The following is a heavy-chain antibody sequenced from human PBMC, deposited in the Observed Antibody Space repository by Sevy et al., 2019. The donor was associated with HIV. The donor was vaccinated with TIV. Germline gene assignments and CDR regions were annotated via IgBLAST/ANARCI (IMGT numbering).Heavy chain of an antibody. V-gene: IGHV4-61*02. CDR3: ARDGIRRDYWHGLDV. D-gene: IGHD2-8*02. J-gene: IGHJ6*02. Sequence: SETLSLTCTVSGDSINNGNHWWSWVRQPAGKGLEWIGRIYRSGRSIMYNPSLERRFTTSVDTSKNQFSLKVTSVITADTAIYYCARDGIRRDYWHGLDVWGQGTTVTVSS. CDR2: IYRSGRS. CDR1: GDSINNGNHW.